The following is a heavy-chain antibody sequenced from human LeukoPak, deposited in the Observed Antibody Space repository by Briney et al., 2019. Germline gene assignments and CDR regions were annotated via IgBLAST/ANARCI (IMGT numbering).Heavy chain of an antibody. Sequence: SVKVSCKASGGTFSSYAISWVRQAPGQGLEWMGGIIPIFGTANYAQKFQGRVTITADKSTSTAYMELSSLRSDDTAVYYCARDRVATAIDYWGQGTLVTVSS. V-gene: IGHV1-69*06. CDR2: IIPIFGTA. CDR3: ARDRVATAIDY. D-gene: IGHD5-12*01. CDR1: GGTFSSYA. J-gene: IGHJ4*02.